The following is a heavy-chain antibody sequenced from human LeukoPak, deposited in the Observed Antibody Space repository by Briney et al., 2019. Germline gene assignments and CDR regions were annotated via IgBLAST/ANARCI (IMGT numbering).Heavy chain of an antibody. J-gene: IGHJ3*02. V-gene: IGHV3-48*03. CDR2: XSSSGSTI. D-gene: IGHD3-16*02. CDR3: ARSRDYVWGSYRYRGAFDI. CDR1: GFTFSSYE. Sequence: GGSLRLSRAASGFTFSSYEMNWVRQAPGKGLXXXXXXSSSGSTIYYADSVKGRFTISRDNAKNSLYLQMNSLRAEDTAVYYCARSRDYVWGSYRYRGAFDIWGQGTMVTVSS.